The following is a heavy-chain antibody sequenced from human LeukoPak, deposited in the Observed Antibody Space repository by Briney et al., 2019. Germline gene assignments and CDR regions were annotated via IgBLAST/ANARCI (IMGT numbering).Heavy chain of an antibody. CDR2: ISYDENYR. J-gene: IGHJ5*02. CDR1: GFSFGTYG. V-gene: IGHV3-30*18. Sequence: GGSLRLSCAASGFSFGTYGLHWVRQAPGKGLEWVALISYDENYRNYADSVRGRFSISRDTSRNTLFLQMNGLSTEDTAVYYCAKDLRAHRGSGGPYVDTWGQGTLVTVSS. CDR3: AKDLRAHRGSGGPYVDT. D-gene: IGHD3-10*01.